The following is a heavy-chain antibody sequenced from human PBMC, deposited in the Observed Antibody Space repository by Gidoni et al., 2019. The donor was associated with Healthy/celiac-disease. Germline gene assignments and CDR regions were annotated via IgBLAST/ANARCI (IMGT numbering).Heavy chain of an antibody. V-gene: IGHV3-30*01. CDR3: WKPYYYDSSGYRITAENAFDI. D-gene: IGHD3-22*01. Sequence: QVQLVESGGGVVQPGRSLRLSCAASGSSFSSYAMHWFRQAPCKALEWVAVISYDGSNKYYEDSVKGRFTISRDNSKNPLYLQMNSLRAEDTAVYYCWKPYYYDSSGYRITAENAFDIWGQGTMVTVSS. CDR2: ISYDGSNK. J-gene: IGHJ3*02. CDR1: GSSFSSYA.